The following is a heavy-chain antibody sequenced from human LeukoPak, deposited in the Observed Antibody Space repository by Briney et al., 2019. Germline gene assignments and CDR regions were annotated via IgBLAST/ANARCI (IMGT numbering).Heavy chain of an antibody. D-gene: IGHD2-15*01. CDR3: AREPNGDIVEWVWFDP. Sequence: GASVKVSCKASGYTFTSYGISWVRQAPGQGLEWMGWISAYNGNTNYAQKLQGRVTMTTDTSTSTAYMELRSLRSEDTAVYYCAREPNGDIVEWVWFDPWGQGTLVTVSS. V-gene: IGHV1-18*01. CDR2: ISAYNGNT. CDR1: GYTFTSYG. J-gene: IGHJ5*02.